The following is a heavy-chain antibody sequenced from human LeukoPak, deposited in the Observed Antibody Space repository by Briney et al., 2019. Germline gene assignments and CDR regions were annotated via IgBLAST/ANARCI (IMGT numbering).Heavy chain of an antibody. CDR3: ARGYYYGLF. V-gene: IGHV3-48*03. Sequence: PGGSLRLSCVAYGFTLSNYELHWVRQAPGKGLEWVAYITSSGSTIYYADFARGRFTISRDVAKNSLFLQMSGLRAEDTALYYCARGYYYGLFWGKGTLVSVSS. CDR1: GFTLSNYE. D-gene: IGHD3-10*01. J-gene: IGHJ4*02. CDR2: ITSSGSTI.